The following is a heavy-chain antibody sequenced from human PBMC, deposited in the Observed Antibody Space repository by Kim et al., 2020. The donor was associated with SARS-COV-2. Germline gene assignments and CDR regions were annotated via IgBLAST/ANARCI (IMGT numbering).Heavy chain of an antibody. CDR2: IIPILGIA. V-gene: IGHV1-69*04. CDR3: ARERKSYSSSWYDY. J-gene: IGHJ4*02. D-gene: IGHD6-13*01. CDR1: GGTFSSYA. Sequence: SVKVSCKASGGTFSSYAISWVRQAPGQGLEWMGRIIPILGIANYAQKFQGRVTITADKSTSTAYMELSSLRSEDTAGYYCARERKSYSSSWYDYWGQGT.